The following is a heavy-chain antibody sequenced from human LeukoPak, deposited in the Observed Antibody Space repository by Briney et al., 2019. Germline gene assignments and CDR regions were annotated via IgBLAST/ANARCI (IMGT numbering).Heavy chain of an antibody. J-gene: IGHJ4*02. CDR1: CGSFSGYY. CDR3: ARAGRAARIRFDY. D-gene: IGHD6-6*01. Sequence: SETLSLTCAVYCGSFSGYYWSWIRQPPGKGLEWIGEINHSGSTNYNPSLKSRVTISVDTSKNQFSLKLSSVTAADTAVYYCARAGRAARIRFDYWGQGTLVTVSS. V-gene: IGHV4-34*01. CDR2: INHSGST.